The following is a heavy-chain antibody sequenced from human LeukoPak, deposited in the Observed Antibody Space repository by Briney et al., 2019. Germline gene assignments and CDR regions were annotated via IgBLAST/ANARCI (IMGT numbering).Heavy chain of an antibody. CDR3: TTYRSGHY. CDR2: ITTKRSNYAT. CDR1: GFTFSDSD. D-gene: IGHD6-19*01. Sequence: GGSLRLSCAASGFTFSDSDIHWVRQASGKGLEWVGRITTKRSNYATAYTASVKGRFTISRHDSENTEYRQTNSLKTEDTALYYCTTYRSGHYWGQGTLVTVSS. V-gene: IGHV3-73*01. J-gene: IGHJ4*02.